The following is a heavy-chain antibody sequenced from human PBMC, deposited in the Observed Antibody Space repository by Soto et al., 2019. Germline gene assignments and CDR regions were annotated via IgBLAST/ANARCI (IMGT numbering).Heavy chain of an antibody. J-gene: IGHJ6*02. D-gene: IGHD2-21*02. CDR1: VYTFIGYY. Sequence: ASVKVSCKASVYTFIGYYMHWVRQAPGQGLEWMGWINPNSGGTNYAQKFQGWVTMTRDTSISTAYMELSRLRSDDTAVYYCAREAAYCGGDCSTPYYYYYYGMDVWGQGTTVTVSS. CDR3: AREAAYCGGDCSTPYYYYYYGMDV. CDR2: INPNSGGT. V-gene: IGHV1-2*04.